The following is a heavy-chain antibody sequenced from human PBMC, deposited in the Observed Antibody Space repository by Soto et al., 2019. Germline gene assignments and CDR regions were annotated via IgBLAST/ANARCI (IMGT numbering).Heavy chain of an antibody. CDR3: ARGGGNYRY. D-gene: IGHD4-4*01. J-gene: IGHJ4*02. CDR1: GFTFSSYW. CDR2: IKQDGSQK. Sequence: PGGSLRLSCAASGFTFSSYWMSWVRQAPGKGLEWVANIKQDGSQKNYVDSVKGRFTISRDNAKNSLYVQMNSLRAEDTAVYYCARGGGNYRYWGQGTLVTVSS. V-gene: IGHV3-7*05.